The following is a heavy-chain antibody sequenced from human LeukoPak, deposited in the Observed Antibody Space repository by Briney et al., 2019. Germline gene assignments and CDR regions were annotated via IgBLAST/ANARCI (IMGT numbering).Heavy chain of an antibody. CDR2: INAYNGNT. D-gene: IGHD1-26*01. V-gene: IGHV1-18*01. CDR3: ARGEKPYDY. J-gene: IGHJ4*02. CDR1: GYTFTYYV. Sequence: ASVKVSCKTSGYTFTYYVISWVRQAPGQGLEWMGCINAYNGNTNDAQKFQGRVTMTTDTSTSTAYMELRSLRSDDTAVYYCARGEKPYDYWGQGTLVSVSS.